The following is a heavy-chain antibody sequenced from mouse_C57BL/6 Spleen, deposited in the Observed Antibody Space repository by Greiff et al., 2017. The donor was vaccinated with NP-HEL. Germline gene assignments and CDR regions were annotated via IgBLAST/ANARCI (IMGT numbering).Heavy chain of an antibody. D-gene: IGHD2-5*01. CDR2: IYPGSGTT. J-gene: IGHJ2*01. V-gene: IGHV1-84*01. Sequence: QVQLQQSGPELVKPGASVKISCKASGYTFTDYYINWVKQRPGQGLEWIGWIYPGSGTTKYNEKFKGTATLTVDTSSSTAYMQLSSLTSEDSAVYFCARSVYDSNWDYFDYWGQGTTLTVSS. CDR3: ARSVYDSNWDYFDY. CDR1: GYTFTDYY.